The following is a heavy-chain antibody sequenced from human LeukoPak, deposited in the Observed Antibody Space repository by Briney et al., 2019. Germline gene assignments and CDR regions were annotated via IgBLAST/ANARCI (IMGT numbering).Heavy chain of an antibody. D-gene: IGHD6-19*01. CDR1: GFTFSSYA. V-gene: IGHV3-30-3*01. CDR2: ISYDGSNK. Sequence: GRSLRLSCAASGFTFSSYAMHWVRQAPGKGLEWVAVISYDGSNKYYADSVKGRFTISRDNSKNTLYLQMNSLRAEDTAVYYCARDGGFYSSGWYNYYGMDVWGQGTTVTVSS. J-gene: IGHJ6*02. CDR3: ARDGGFYSSGWYNYYGMDV.